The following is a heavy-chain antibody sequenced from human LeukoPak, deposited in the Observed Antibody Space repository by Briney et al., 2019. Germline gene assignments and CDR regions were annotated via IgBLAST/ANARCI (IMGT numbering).Heavy chain of an antibody. J-gene: IGHJ4*02. CDR3: ARVVGYCSSTSCSPHLYYFDY. D-gene: IGHD2-2*01. Sequence: ASVKVSCKASGGTFSSYAISWVRQAPGQGLEWMGGIIPIFGTANYAQKFQGRVTITTDESTSTAYMELSSLRSEDTAVYYCARVVGYCSSTSCSPHLYYFDYWGQGTLVTVSS. CDR1: GGTFSSYA. V-gene: IGHV1-69*05. CDR2: IIPIFGTA.